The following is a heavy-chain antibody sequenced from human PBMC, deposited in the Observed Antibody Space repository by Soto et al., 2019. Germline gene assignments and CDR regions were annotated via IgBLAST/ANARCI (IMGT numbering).Heavy chain of an antibody. D-gene: IGHD2-15*01. CDR3: ARGGQGVVVAVPYYYMDV. V-gene: IGHV6-1*01. Sequence: PSQTLSLTCVISGDSVSSNSAAWNWIRQSPSRGLEWLGRTYYRSKWYNDYAVPVKSRITINPDTSKNQFSLQLNSVTPEDTAVYYCARGGQGVVVAVPYYYMDVWGKGTTVTVSS. J-gene: IGHJ6*03. CDR1: GDSVSSNSAA. CDR2: TYYRSKWYN.